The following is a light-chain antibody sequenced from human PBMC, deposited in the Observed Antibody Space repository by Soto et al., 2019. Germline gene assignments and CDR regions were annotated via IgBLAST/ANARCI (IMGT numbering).Light chain of an antibody. Sequence: EIVMTHSPATLSVSPCERATLSCRASHRVSSYLAWYQQKPGQAPRLLIYATSTRATGIPARFSGSGSGTEFTLTISSLQSEDFAVYYCQQYNNWPLTFGGGTKVDI. CDR3: QQYNNWPLT. V-gene: IGKV3-15*01. CDR2: ATS. CDR1: HRVSSY. J-gene: IGKJ4*01.